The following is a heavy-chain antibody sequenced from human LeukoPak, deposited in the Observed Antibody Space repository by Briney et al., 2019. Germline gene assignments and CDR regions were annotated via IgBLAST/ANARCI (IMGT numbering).Heavy chain of an antibody. Sequence: PGGSLRLSCAASGFTFSSYWMHWVRQAPGKGLVWVSRITGDGSGANYADSVKGRFTISRDNAKNTLYLQMNSLRAEDTAVYYCARFAVATAGDYWGQGTPVTVSS. D-gene: IGHD2-21*02. CDR2: ITGDGSGA. CDR3: ARFAVATAGDY. V-gene: IGHV3-74*01. CDR1: GFTFSSYW. J-gene: IGHJ4*02.